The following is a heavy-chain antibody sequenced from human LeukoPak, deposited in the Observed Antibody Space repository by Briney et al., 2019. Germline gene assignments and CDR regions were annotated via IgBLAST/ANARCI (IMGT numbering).Heavy chain of an antibody. D-gene: IGHD3-9*01. J-gene: IGHJ4*02. CDR3: ARDIDWLDY. CDR1: GYTFTGYY. V-gene: IGHV1-2*02. Sequence: GESLKISCKASGYTFTGYYMHWVRQAPGQGLEWMGWINPNTGGTNYAQKFQGRVTMTRDTSISTAYMELSRLRSDDTAVYYCARDIDWLDYWGQGTLVTVSS. CDR2: INPNTGGT.